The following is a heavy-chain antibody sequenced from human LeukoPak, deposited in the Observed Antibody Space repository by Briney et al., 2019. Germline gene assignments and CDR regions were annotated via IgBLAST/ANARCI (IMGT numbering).Heavy chain of an antibody. J-gene: IGHJ3*02. CDR2: ISSSSSYI. D-gene: IGHD3-10*01. V-gene: IGHV3-21*01. CDR3: ARDQGYGSGSYYIPGAFDI. Sequence: GGSLRLSCAASGSTFSSYSMNWVRQAPGKGLEWVSSISSSSSYIYYADSVKGRFTISRDNAKNSLYLQMNSLRAEDTAVYYCARDQGYGSGSYYIPGAFDIWGQGTMVTVSS. CDR1: GSTFSSYS.